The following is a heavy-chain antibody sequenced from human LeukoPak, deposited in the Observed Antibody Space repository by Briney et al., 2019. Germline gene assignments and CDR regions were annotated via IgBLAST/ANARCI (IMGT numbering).Heavy chain of an antibody. D-gene: IGHD3-3*01. CDR1: GFTFSSYS. Sequence: GGSLRLSCAASGFTFSSYSMNWVRQAPGKGLEWVSFISASSKNKNYADSVRGRFTISRDNAKNSLYLQMNGLRAEDTAVYYCATDYDFWSSSYARDNSWVTDFWGQGTLVTVSS. CDR3: ATDYDFWSSSYARDNSWVTDF. J-gene: IGHJ4*02. CDR2: ISASSKNK. V-gene: IGHV3-48*01.